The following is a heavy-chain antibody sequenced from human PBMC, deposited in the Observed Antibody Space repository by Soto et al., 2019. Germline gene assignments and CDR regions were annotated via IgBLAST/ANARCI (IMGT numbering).Heavy chain of an antibody. Sequence: SETLSLTCAVSGGSISSSNWWSWVRQPPGKGLEWIGEIYHSGSTNYNPSLKSRVTISVDKSKNPFSLKLSSVTATDPAVDYWAKLNVDSAMVLGYWGQGTLVTVSS. CDR2: IYHSGST. J-gene: IGHJ4*02. V-gene: IGHV4-4*02. D-gene: IGHD5-18*01. CDR3: AKLNVDSAMVLGY. CDR1: GGSISSSNW.